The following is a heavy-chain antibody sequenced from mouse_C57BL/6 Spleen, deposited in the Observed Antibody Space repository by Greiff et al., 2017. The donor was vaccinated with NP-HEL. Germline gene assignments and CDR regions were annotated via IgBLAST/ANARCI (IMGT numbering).Heavy chain of an antibody. V-gene: IGHV1-50*01. CDR3: ARAGSSAE. Sequence: QVQLQQPGAELVKPGASVKLSCKASGYTFTSYWMQWVKQRPGQGLEWIGEIDPNDSCTNYNQKFKGQATLTVDTSSSTAYMQLSSLTSEDSAVYYGARAGSSAEWGQGTLVTVSA. J-gene: IGHJ3*02. CDR2: IDPNDSCT. CDR1: GYTFTSYW. D-gene: IGHD1-1*01.